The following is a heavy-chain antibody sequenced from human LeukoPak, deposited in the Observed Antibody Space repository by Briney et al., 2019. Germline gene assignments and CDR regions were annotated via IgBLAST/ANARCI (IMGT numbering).Heavy chain of an antibody. Sequence: PGRSLRLSCAASGFTFSSYSMNWVRQAPGKGLEGVSYISSSSSTIYYADSVKGRFTISRDNAKNSLYLQMNSLRAEDTAVYYCARGYSSGWLVVFDAFDIWGQGTMVTVPS. CDR3: ARGYSSGWLVVFDAFDI. D-gene: IGHD6-19*01. CDR1: GFTFSSYS. J-gene: IGHJ3*02. V-gene: IGHV3-48*01. CDR2: ISSSSSTI.